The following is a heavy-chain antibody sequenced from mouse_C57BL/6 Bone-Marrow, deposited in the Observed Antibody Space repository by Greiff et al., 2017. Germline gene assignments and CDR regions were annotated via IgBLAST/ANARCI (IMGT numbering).Heavy chain of an antibody. D-gene: IGHD3-3*01. Sequence: EVKLQESGAELVRPGASVKLSCTASGFNIKDDYMHWVKQRPEQGLEWIGWIDPENGDTEYASKFQGKATITADTSSNTAYLQLSSLTSEDTAVYYCTTEGAGYWGQGTTLTVSS. V-gene: IGHV14-4*01. J-gene: IGHJ2*01. CDR2: IDPENGDT. CDR3: TTEGAGY. CDR1: GFNIKDDY.